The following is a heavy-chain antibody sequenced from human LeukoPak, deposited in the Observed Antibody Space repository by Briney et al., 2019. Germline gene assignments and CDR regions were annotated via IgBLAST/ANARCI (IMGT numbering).Heavy chain of an antibody. D-gene: IGHD2-2*01. J-gene: IGHJ4*02. V-gene: IGHV4-34*01. CDR1: GGSLSGSY. CDR3: ARDPCSSINCPLRF. Sequence: PSETLSLTCAVSGGSLSGSYCTWVRQSPGEGLEWIGEINHSGRTNNNPSLQSRVTISLDTTRSQFSLILRSVTAADTAVYYCARDPCSSINCPLRFWGQGTLVTVSS. CDR2: INHSGRT.